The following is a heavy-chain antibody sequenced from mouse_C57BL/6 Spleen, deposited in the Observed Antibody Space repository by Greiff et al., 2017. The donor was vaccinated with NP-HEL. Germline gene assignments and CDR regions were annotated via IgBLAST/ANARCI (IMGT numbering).Heavy chain of an antibody. D-gene: IGHD1-1*01. J-gene: IGHJ2*01. CDR2: IYPRSGNT. V-gene: IGHV1-81*01. CDR3: AKGVLRYPHYFDY. Sequence: QVQLKESGAELARPGASVKLSCKASGYTFTSYGISWVKQSTGQGLEWIGEIYPRSGNTYYNENFKGKATLTADKSSSTAYMELRRLTSEDSAVYVCAKGVLRYPHYFDYWGQGTTLTVSS. CDR1: GYTFTSYG.